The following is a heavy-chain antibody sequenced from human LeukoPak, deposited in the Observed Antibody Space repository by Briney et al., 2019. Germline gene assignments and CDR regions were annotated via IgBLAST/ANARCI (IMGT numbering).Heavy chain of an antibody. CDR3: ARDFRGIAVAGTEIDY. J-gene: IGHJ4*02. V-gene: IGHV1-18*01. CDR2: ISAYNGNT. CDR1: GYTFTSYG. Sequence: GASVKVSCKASGYTFTSYGISWVRQAPGQGLEWMGWISAYNGNTNYAQKLQGRVTMTTDTSTSTAYMELRSLRSDDTAVYYCARDFRGIAVAGTEIDYWGQGTLVTVSS. D-gene: IGHD6-19*01.